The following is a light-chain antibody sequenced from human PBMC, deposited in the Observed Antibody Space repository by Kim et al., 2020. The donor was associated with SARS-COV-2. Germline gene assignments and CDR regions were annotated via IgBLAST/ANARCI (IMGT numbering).Light chain of an antibody. Sequence: ASVGYRVTITCRASQSSSSYLNWYQQKPGKAPRLLIYAASSLQSGVPSRFSGSGSGTDFTLTISSLQPEDFATYYCQQSYSTPFTFGPGTKVDIK. CDR1: QSSSSY. J-gene: IGKJ3*01. CDR2: AAS. V-gene: IGKV1-39*01. CDR3: QQSYSTPFT.